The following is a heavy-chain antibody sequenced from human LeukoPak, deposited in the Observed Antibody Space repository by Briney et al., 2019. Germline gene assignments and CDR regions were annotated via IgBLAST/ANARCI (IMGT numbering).Heavy chain of an antibody. Sequence: SETLSLTCTVSGGSISSGSYYWSWIRQPAGKGLEWIGYIYYSGSANYNPSLKSRVTISVDTSKNQFSLKLSSVTAADTAVYYCAREGAAAGILSNGWAFDIWGQGTMVTVSS. CDR1: GGSISSGSYY. V-gene: IGHV4-61*10. CDR3: AREGAAAGILSNGWAFDI. J-gene: IGHJ3*02. D-gene: IGHD6-13*01. CDR2: IYYSGSA.